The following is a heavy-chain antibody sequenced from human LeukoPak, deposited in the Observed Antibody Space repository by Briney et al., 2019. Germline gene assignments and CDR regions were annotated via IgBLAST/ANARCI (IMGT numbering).Heavy chain of an antibody. CDR1: GYSFISYW. Sequence: GESLKISCKGSGYSFISYWIGGVRQMPGKGLEWMGIIYPGDSDTRYSPSFQGQVTISADKSISTAYLQWSSLKASDTAMYYCARAYQTITVAGSFSFYFDYWGQGTLVTVSS. D-gene: IGHD6-19*01. V-gene: IGHV5-51*01. J-gene: IGHJ4*02. CDR3: ARAYQTITVAGSFSFYFDY. CDR2: IYPGDSDT.